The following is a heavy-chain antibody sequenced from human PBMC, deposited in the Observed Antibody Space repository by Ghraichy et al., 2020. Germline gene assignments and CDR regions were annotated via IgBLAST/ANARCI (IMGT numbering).Heavy chain of an antibody. CDR3: AKDQGTVLASDY. D-gene: IGHD1/OR15-1a*01. V-gene: IGHV3-23*01. CDR2: IGGAFDT. CDR1: GFTFSNFV. Sequence: GGSLRLSCSASGFTFSNFVMNWVRQAPGKGLEWVSTIGGAFDTYYADSVKGRFTIFRDNSKNTLYLQMNSLRAEDTAVYFCAKDQGTVLASDYWGHGTLVTASS. J-gene: IGHJ4*01.